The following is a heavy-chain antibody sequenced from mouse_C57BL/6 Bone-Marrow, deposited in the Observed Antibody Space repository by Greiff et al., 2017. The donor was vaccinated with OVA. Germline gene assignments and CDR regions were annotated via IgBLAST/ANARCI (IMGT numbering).Heavy chain of an antibody. V-gene: IGHV1-64*01. Sequence: VQLQQPGAELVKPGDSVKLSCKASGYTFTSYWMHWVKQRPGQGLEWIGMIHPNSGSTNYNEKFKSKATLTVDKSSSTAYMQLSSLTSEDSAVYYCARHGDYDGSYYAMDYWGQGTSVTVSS. D-gene: IGHD2-4*01. CDR3: ARHGDYDGSYYAMDY. J-gene: IGHJ4*01. CDR2: IHPNSGST. CDR1: GYTFTSYW.